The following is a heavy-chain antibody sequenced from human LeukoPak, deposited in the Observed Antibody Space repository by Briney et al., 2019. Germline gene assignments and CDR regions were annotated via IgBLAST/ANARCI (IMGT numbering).Heavy chain of an antibody. V-gene: IGHV1-69*04. CDR3: AFGTGGDYFDY. J-gene: IGHJ4*02. CDR1: GGTFSSYA. D-gene: IGHD3-3*01. Sequence: ASVKVSCKASGGTFSSYAISWVRQAPGQGLEWMGRIIPILGIANYAQKFQGRVTITADKSTSAAYMELSSLRSEDTAVYYCAFGTGGDYFDYWGQGTLVTVSS. CDR2: IIPILGIA.